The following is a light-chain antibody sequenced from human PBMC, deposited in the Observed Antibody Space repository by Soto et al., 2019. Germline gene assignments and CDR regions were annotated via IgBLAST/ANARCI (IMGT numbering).Light chain of an antibody. CDR3: CSYAGSSSVV. Sequence: QSALTQPASVSGSPGQSITISCSGTSSDVGRYNLVSWYQQHPGKAPKLMIYEVTTRPSGISTRFSGSKSGNTASLTISGLQAEDEADYYCCSYAGSSSVVFGGGTKLTVL. CDR2: EVT. J-gene: IGLJ2*01. CDR1: SSDVGRYNL. V-gene: IGLV2-23*02.